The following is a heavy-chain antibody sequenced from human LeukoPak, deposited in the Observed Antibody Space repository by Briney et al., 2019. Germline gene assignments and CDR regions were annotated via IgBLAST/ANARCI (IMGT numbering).Heavy chain of an antibody. CDR3: ARGVVVTATIYYFDY. CDR1: GFTFSSYA. D-gene: IGHD2-21*02. V-gene: IGHV3-30*04. J-gene: IGHJ4*02. CDR2: ISYDGSNK. Sequence: GRSLRLSCAASGFTFSSYAMHWVRQAPGKGLEWVAVISYDGSNKYYADSVKGRFTISRDNSENTLYLQMNSLRAEDTAVYYCARGVVVTATIYYFDYWGQGTLVTVSS.